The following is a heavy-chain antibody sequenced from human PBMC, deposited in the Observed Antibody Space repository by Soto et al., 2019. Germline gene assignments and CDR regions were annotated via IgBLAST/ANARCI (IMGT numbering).Heavy chain of an antibody. CDR1: GFSFSSYG. D-gene: IGHD3-10*01. Sequence: GGSLRLSSAASGFSFSSYGMHWVRQAPGKGLEWVAVIWYDGSNKYYADSVKGRFTISRDNSKNTLYLLMNSLRAEDTAVYYCARDGSGDRHTFDIWGQGTMVTVSS. CDR2: IWYDGSNK. J-gene: IGHJ3*02. V-gene: IGHV3-33*01. CDR3: ARDGSGDRHTFDI.